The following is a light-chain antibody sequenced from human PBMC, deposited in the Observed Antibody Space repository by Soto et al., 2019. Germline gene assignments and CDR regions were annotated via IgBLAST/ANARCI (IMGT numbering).Light chain of an antibody. CDR2: GAS. Sequence: EIVMTQSPATLSVCPGERATLSCRASQSVSSNLAWYQQKPGQAPRLLIYGASTRATGIPARFSGSGSGTEFTLTISSLQSEDFAVYYCQQYNNWLTWTFGQGTKVEIK. CDR3: QQYNNWLTWT. J-gene: IGKJ1*01. V-gene: IGKV3-15*01. CDR1: QSVSSN.